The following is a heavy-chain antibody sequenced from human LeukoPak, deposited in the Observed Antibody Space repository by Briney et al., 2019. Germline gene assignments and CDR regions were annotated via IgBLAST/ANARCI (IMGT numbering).Heavy chain of an antibody. J-gene: IGHJ1*01. CDR3: ARTSSPYYYDSSGFQH. Sequence: ASVKVSCKASGYTFTGYYMHWVRQAPGQGLEWMGWINPSGGSTSYAQKFQGRVTMTRDTSTSTVYMELSSLRSEDTAVYYCARTSSPYYYDSSGFQHWGQGTLVTVSS. CDR1: GYTFTGYY. V-gene: IGHV1-46*01. D-gene: IGHD3-22*01. CDR2: INPSGGST.